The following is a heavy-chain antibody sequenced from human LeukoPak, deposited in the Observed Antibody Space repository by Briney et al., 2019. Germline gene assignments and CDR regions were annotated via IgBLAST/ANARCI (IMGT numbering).Heavy chain of an antibody. V-gene: IGHV1-46*01. CDR2: ISPSDGIT. CDR3: ARDTGSYSVLY. CDR1: GYTFTSYA. Sequence: ASVKVSCKASGYTFTSYAMHWVRQAPGQGLEWMGIISPSDGITRYEQKFQGRVTMTRDTSTSTVYMELSSLRSEDTAVYYCARDTGSYSVLYWGQGTLVTVSS. D-gene: IGHD1-26*01. J-gene: IGHJ4*02.